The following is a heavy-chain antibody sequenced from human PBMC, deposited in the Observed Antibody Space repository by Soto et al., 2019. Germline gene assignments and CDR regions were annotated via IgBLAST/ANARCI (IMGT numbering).Heavy chain of an antibody. CDR3: ARGDCVGGTCYSLAGSFYYYMDV. CDR2: INSDGSVS. Sequence: EVQLVESGGGLVQPGGSLRLSCAASGFTFSHYWMYWVRQAPGKGLEWVSRINSDGSVSSHADSVRGRLTISRDNVKNTLYLHIDSLRAEDTAVYFCARGDCVGGTCYSLAGSFYYYMDVWGKGTTVTVFS. J-gene: IGHJ6*03. D-gene: IGHD2-15*01. CDR1: GFTFSHYW. V-gene: IGHV3-74*02.